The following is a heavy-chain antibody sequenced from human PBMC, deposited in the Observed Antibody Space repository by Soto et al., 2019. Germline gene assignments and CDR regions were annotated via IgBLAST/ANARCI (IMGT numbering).Heavy chain of an antibody. J-gene: IGHJ6*02. Sequence: SETVSHTCAVYCGSFSGYCWSCIRQPAGKGLEWIGEINHSGSTNYNPSLKSRVTISVDTYKNQFSLKLSSVTAADTAVYYCARVPGRYYYGMDVWGQGPTVTVS. CDR1: CGSFSGYC. D-gene: IGHD7-27*01. CDR3: ARVPGRYYYGMDV. V-gene: IGHV4-34*01. CDR2: INHSGST.